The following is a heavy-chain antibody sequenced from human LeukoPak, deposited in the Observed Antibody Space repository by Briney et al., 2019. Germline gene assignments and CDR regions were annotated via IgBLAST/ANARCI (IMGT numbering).Heavy chain of an antibody. D-gene: IGHD6-19*01. CDR1: GYTFTSYY. CDR2: INPSGGST. CDR3: ARDLSSGWSFDC. Sequence: ASVKVSCKASGYTFTSYYMHWVRQAPGQGLEWMGIINPSGGSTSYAQKFQGRVTMTRDTSASTAYMELSSLRSEDTAVYYCARDLSSGWSFDCWGQGTLVTVSS. J-gene: IGHJ4*02. V-gene: IGHV1-46*01.